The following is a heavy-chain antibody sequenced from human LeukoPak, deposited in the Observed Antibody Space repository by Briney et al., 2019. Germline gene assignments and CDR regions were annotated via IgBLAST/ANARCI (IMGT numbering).Heavy chain of an antibody. CDR1: GGSISSGGYY. V-gene: IGHV4-31*03. Sequence: SETLSLTCTVSGGSISSGGYYWSWIRQHPGKGPEWIGYIYYSGSTYYNPSLKSRLTISVDTSKNQFSLKLSSVSAADTAVYYCARGGGDVYNVFDYWGQGTLVTVSS. CDR2: IYYSGST. J-gene: IGHJ4*02. D-gene: IGHD5-24*01. CDR3: ARGGGDVYNVFDY.